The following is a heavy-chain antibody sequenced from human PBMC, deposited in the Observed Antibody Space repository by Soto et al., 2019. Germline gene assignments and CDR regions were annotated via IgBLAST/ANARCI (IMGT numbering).Heavy chain of an antibody. V-gene: IGHV4-31*03. Sequence: NPSETLSLTCTVSGGSISSGGYYWSWIRQHPGKGLEWIGYIYYSGSTYYNPSLKSRVTISVDTSKNQFSLKLSSVTAADTAVYYCARGFSYDSSGYPFDYWGPGTLVTVSS. J-gene: IGHJ4*02. CDR3: ARGFSYDSSGYPFDY. CDR2: IYYSGST. D-gene: IGHD3-22*01. CDR1: GGSISSGGYY.